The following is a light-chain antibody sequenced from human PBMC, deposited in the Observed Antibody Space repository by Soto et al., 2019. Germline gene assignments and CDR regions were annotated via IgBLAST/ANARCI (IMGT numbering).Light chain of an antibody. J-gene: IGKJ1*01. CDR1: QSVSSN. Sequence: EVVMTQSPGTLSVSPGERATLSCRASQSVSSNLAWYQQKPGQAPRLLIYGASSRATGIQDRFSGSGSGTDFTLTIRRLEPEDFAVYYCKQYGSSSWTFGQGTKVDIK. CDR3: KQYGSSSWT. V-gene: IGKV3-20*01. CDR2: GAS.